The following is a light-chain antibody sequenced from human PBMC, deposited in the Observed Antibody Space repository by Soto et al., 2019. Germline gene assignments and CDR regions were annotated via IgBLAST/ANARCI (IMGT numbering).Light chain of an antibody. Sequence: QSVLTQPPSASGTPGQRVTISCSGSRSNIGNNIVNWYQQLPGTAPKLLIYSNSQRPSGVPDRFSGSKSGTSASLAIGGLQSEDEADYYCAAWDDSLNGPVFGGGTKVTVL. V-gene: IGLV1-44*01. J-gene: IGLJ3*02. CDR1: RSNIGNNI. CDR3: AAWDDSLNGPV. CDR2: SNS.